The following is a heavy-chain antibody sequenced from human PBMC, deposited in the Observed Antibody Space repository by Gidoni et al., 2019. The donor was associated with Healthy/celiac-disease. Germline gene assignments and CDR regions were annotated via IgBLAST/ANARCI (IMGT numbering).Heavy chain of an antibody. CDR1: GFTISSYG. CDR2: VSYDGSNK. V-gene: IGHV3-30*18. Sequence: QVQLVESGGGVVQPGRSLRLSCAASGFTISSYGMLWVRQAPGKGLEWVAVVSYDGSNKYYADSVKGRFTISRDNSKNTLYLQTNSLRSEDTAVYYCAKEVAYCSSTSCYSGWFDPWGQGTLVTVSS. CDR3: AKEVAYCSSTSCYSGWFDP. J-gene: IGHJ5*02. D-gene: IGHD2-2*01.